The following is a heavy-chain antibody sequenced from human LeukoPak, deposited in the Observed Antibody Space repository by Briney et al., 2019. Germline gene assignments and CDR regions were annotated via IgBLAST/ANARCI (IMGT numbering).Heavy chain of an antibody. J-gene: IGHJ5*02. V-gene: IGHV4-59*01. CDR1: GGSICSYY. CDR2: IYYSGST. CDR3: ARDMRIGFDP. Sequence: PSETRCLTCTVSGGSICSYYWSWIRQPPGKGLEWIGYIYYSGSTNYNPSLKSRVTISVDTSKNQFSLKLSSVTAADTAVYYCARDMRIGFDPWGQGTLVTVSS. D-gene: IGHD2-15*01.